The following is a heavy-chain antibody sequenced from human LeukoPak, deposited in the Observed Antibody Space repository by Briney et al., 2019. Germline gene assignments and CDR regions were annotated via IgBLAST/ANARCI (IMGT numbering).Heavy chain of an antibody. V-gene: IGHV3-48*01. CDR3: AREAGYCSSTSCYEGDY. CDR1: GFTFSSYS. J-gene: IGHJ4*02. D-gene: IGHD2-2*01. Sequence: PGGSLRLSCAASGFTFSSYSMNWVRQAPGKGLEGVSYISSSSSTIYYADSVKGRFTISRDNAKNSLYLQMNSLRAEDTAVYYCAREAGYCSSTSCYEGDYWGQGTLVTVSS. CDR2: ISSSSSTI.